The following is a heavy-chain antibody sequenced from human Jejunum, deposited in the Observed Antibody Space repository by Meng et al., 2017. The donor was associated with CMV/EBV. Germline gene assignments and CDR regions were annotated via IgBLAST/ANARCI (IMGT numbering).Heavy chain of an antibody. D-gene: IGHD3-3*01. Sequence: QVQLQESGPGLVKPSETLSLTCSVSGGSISSSSYYWGWIRQPPGKGLEWIGEINHTGRTNYNPSLKSRITMSVDTSKNQFSLKLDSVTAADTAVYYCRFGVFNIHSQYFDYWAQGTLVTVSS. CDR2: INHTGRT. V-gene: IGHV4-39*07. J-gene: IGHJ4*02. CDR3: RFGVFNIHSQYFDY. CDR1: GGSISSSSYY.